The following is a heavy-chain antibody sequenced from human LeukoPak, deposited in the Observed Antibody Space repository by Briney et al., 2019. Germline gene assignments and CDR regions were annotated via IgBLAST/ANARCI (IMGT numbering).Heavy chain of an antibody. Sequence: GGSLRLSCAASGFTFSSYGMHWVRQAPGKGLEWVAFIRYDGSNKYYADSVKGRFTISRDNSKNTLYLHVNSLRPEDTAVYYCAKDSQDIVVVPAAMESYYYYYYMDVWGKGTTVTVSS. CDR1: GFTFSSYG. CDR3: AKDSQDIVVVPAAMESYYYYYYMDV. V-gene: IGHV3-30*02. J-gene: IGHJ6*03. D-gene: IGHD2-2*01. CDR2: IRYDGSNK.